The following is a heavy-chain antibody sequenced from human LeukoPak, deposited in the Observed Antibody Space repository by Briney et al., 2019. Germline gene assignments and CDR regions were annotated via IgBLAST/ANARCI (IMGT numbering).Heavy chain of an antibody. J-gene: IGHJ5*02. V-gene: IGHV4-4*07. D-gene: IGHD5-12*01. CDR2: IYGSGTT. CDR1: GGSISGYY. Sequence: SETLSLTCTVSGGSISGYYWSWIRQSAGRGLEWIGRIYGSGTTRYNPSLESRVTMSVDTSKNQFSLKLSSMTAADTAVYFCARGMSAAYDYNWFDDWGQGTLVTVSS. CDR3: ARGMSAAYDYNWFDD.